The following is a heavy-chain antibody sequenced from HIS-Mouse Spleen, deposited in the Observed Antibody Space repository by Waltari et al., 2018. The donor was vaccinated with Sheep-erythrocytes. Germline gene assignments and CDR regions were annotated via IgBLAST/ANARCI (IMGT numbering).Heavy chain of an antibody. Sequence: QLQLQESGPGLVTPSETLSLTCTVPVGSISSSRYHWGWTRQPPGTGLEWIGSIYYSGSTYYNPSLKSRVTISVDTSKNQFSLKLSSVTAADTAVYYCARVSVAARFDYWGQGTLVTVSS. J-gene: IGHJ4*02. CDR2: IYYSGST. CDR3: ARVSVAARFDY. CDR1: VGSISSSRYH. D-gene: IGHD6-6*01. V-gene: IGHV4-39*07.